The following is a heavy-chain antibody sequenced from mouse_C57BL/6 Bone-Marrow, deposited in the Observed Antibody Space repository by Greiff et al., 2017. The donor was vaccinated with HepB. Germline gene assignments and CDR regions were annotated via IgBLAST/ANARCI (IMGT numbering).Heavy chain of an antibody. CDR3: ARWYYYGSSNYAMDY. V-gene: IGHV1-78*01. CDR2: IYPRDGST. J-gene: IGHJ4*01. D-gene: IGHD1-1*01. Sequence: HVQLQQSDAELVKPGASVKISCKVSGYTFTDHTIHWMKQRPEQGLEWIGYIYPRDGSTKYNEKFKGKATLTADKSSSTAYMQLNSLTSEDSAVYFCARWYYYGSSNYAMDYWGQGTSVTVSS. CDR1: GYTFTDHT.